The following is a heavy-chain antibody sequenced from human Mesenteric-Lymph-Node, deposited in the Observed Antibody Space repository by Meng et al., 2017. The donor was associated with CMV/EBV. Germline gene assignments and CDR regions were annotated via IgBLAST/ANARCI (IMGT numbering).Heavy chain of an antibody. J-gene: IGHJ4*02. CDR1: EFTFSSYA. CDR3: ARSTGIATPGPFDY. V-gene: IGHV3-23*01. CDR2: ITGSGGST. Sequence: GESLKISCEASEFTFSSYAMNWVRQAPGKGLEWVSSITGSGGSTYHADSVRGRFTISRDNSKNMLYLQVNRLRVEDSAVYYCARSTGIATPGPFDYWGQGPRSPSPQ. D-gene: IGHD6-13*01.